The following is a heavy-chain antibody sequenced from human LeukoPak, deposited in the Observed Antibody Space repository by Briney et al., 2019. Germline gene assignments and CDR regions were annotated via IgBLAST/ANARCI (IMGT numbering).Heavy chain of an antibody. V-gene: IGHV1-18*01. D-gene: IGHD1-26*01. CDR3: ARGGRWELPRPYAFDI. CDR2: ISAYNGHT. J-gene: IGHJ3*02. CDR1: GYTFTSYG. Sequence: ASVKVSCKASGYTFTSYGVTWVRQAPGQGLEWMGWISAYNGHTNYAQKLQGRVTMTTDTSTSTAYMELRSLRSDDTAVYYCARGGRWELPRPYAFDIWGQGTMVTVSS.